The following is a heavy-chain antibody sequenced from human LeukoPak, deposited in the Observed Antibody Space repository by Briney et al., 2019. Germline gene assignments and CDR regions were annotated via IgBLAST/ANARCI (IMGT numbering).Heavy chain of an antibody. J-gene: IGHJ4*02. CDR2: IYTSGSH. V-gene: IGHV4-4*07. D-gene: IGHD1-26*01. CDR1: GGSISNYC. Sequence: SESLSLTCPVSGGSISNYCRSWVRQPAGKGLEWVGRIYTSGSHNYNPSFKSRVSMSVDTSKNQCFTELSSVTAADTAVYYCAREVGAIFDYWGQGTLVTASS. CDR3: AREVGAIFDY.